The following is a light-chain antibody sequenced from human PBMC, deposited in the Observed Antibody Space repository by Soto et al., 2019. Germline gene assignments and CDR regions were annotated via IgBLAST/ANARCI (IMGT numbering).Light chain of an antibody. J-gene: IGKJ4*01. CDR1: QSLSSGY. V-gene: IGKV3-20*01. Sequence: ETVLTQSPGTLSLSPGERATLSCRASQSLSSGYLAWYQQRPGQAPRLLISGASSRAPGIPDRFSGTGSGTEFTLTTSRLEPEDFAVYYCQQYGGSPLVTFGGGTKVEIK. CDR3: QQYGGSPLVT. CDR2: GAS.